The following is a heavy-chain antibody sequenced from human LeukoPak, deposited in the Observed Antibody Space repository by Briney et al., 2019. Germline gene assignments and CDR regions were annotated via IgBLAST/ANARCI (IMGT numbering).Heavy chain of an antibody. V-gene: IGHV3-7*01. Sequence: GGSLRLSCAASGFTFGSYWMSWFRQAPGKGLEWVANIKQDGSEKNYVDSVKGRFTISRDNAENSLYLQMNSLRAEDTAVYYCARVGWFGELTRHPGGDFWGQGTLVTVSS. J-gene: IGHJ4*02. D-gene: IGHD3-10*01. CDR3: ARVGWFGELTRHPGGDF. CDR2: IKQDGSEK. CDR1: GFTFGSYW.